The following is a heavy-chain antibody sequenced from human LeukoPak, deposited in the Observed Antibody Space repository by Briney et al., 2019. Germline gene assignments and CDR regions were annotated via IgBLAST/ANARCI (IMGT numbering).Heavy chain of an antibody. CDR3: AREVPSYYYDSSGYYGFDY. V-gene: IGHV4-39*07. CDR2: IYYSGST. J-gene: IGHJ4*02. CDR1: GGSISTNYYS. Sequence: SETLSLTCTVSGGSISTNYYSWGWIRQPPGKGLEWFGSIYYSGSTYYNPSLKSRVTISVDTSKNQFSLKLSSVTAADTAVYYCAREVPSYYYDSSGYYGFDYWGQGTLVTVSS. D-gene: IGHD3-22*01.